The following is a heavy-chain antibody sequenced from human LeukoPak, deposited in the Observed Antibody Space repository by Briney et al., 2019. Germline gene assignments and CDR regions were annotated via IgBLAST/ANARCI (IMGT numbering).Heavy chain of an antibody. Sequence: ASVKVSCKASGYTFTGYYIHWVRQAPGQGLEWMGWINPNSGGTNYAQNFQGRVTLTRDTSVSTAYMELRWLRSDDRAVYYCARGEGVATILKPDAFDIWGQGTMVTVSS. J-gene: IGHJ3*02. CDR3: ARGEGVATILKPDAFDI. CDR2: INPNSGGT. V-gene: IGHV1-2*02. D-gene: IGHD5-12*01. CDR1: GYTFTGYY.